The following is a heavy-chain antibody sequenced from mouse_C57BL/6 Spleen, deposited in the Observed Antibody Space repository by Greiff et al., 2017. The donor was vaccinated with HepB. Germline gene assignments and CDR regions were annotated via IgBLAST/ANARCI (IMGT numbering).Heavy chain of an antibody. D-gene: IGHD1-1*01. Sequence: LQPGTELVKPGASVKLSCKASGYTFTSYWMHWVKQRPGQGLEWIGNINPSNGGTNYNEKFKSKATLTVDKSSSTAYMQLSSLTSEDSAVYYCARSSITRYAMDYWGQGTSVTVSS. CDR1: GYTFTSYW. J-gene: IGHJ4*01. V-gene: IGHV1-53*01. CDR2: INPSNGGT. CDR3: ARSSITRYAMDY.